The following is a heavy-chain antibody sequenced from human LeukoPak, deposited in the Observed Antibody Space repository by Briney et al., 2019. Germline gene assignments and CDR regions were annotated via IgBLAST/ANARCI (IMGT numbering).Heavy chain of an antibody. Sequence: PSETLSLTCAVYGGSFSGYYWSWIRQPPGKGLEWIGEINHSGSTNYNPSLKSRVTISVDTSKNQFSLKLSSVTAADTAVYYCARGGVHSSSWYPEWGQGTLVTVSS. CDR2: INHSGST. CDR3: ARGGVHSSSWYPE. CDR1: GGSFSGYY. V-gene: IGHV4-34*01. J-gene: IGHJ4*02. D-gene: IGHD6-13*01.